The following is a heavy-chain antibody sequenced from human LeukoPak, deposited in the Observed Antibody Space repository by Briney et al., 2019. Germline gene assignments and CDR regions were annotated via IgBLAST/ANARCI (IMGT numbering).Heavy chain of an antibody. CDR2: ISGSAHKI. J-gene: IGHJ4*02. V-gene: IGHV3-23*01. Sequence: TGGSLRLSCVGSGFTFSNYAMSWVRQAPGKGLDWVSVISGSAHKIRYADSVKGRFSISRDNTKGSLFLQLNSLRAEDTAVYYCARDLGYCTNGVCHTRFDYWAREPWSPSPQ. CDR3: ARDLGYCTNGVCHTRFDY. CDR1: GFTFSNYA. D-gene: IGHD2-8*01.